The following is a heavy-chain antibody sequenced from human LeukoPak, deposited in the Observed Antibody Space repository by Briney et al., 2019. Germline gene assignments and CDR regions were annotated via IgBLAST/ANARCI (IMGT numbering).Heavy chain of an antibody. D-gene: IGHD3-10*01. CDR2: IYHSGST. CDR1: GGSINNYY. Sequence: SETLSLTCTVSGGSINNYYWSWIRQPPGKGLEWIGYIYHSGSTYYNPSLKSRVTISVDRSKNQFSLKLSSVTAADTAVYYCARVTRGYDLDVWGQGTTVTVSS. V-gene: IGHV4-59*12. J-gene: IGHJ6*02. CDR3: ARVTRGYDLDV.